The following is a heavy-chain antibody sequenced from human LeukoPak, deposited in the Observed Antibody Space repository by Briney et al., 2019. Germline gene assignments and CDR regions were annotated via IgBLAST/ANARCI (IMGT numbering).Heavy chain of an antibody. CDR1: GFTFSSYG. D-gene: IGHD2-2*01. CDR3: AREGIVVVPAAMLDY. V-gene: IGHV3-33*01. J-gene: IGHJ4*02. Sequence: GGSLRLSCAASGFTFSSYGMHWVRQALGKGLEWVAVIWYDGSNKYYADSVKGRFTISRDNSKNTLYLQMNSLRAEDTAVYYCAREGIVVVPAAMLDYWGQGTLVTVSS. CDR2: IWYDGSNK.